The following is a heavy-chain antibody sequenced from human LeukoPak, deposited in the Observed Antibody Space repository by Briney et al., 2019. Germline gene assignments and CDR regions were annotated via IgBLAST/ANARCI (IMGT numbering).Heavy chain of an antibody. CDR3: AKHLVRGVIHDGFNI. CDR2: TSYDGSNK. J-gene: IGHJ3*02. Sequence: PGGSLRLSCAASGFTFSSYGTHWVRQAPGKGLEWVAVTSYDGSNKYYADSVKGRFTISRDNSKNTLYLQMNSLRTEDTAVYYCAKHLVRGVIHDGFNIWGQGTRVTVSS. CDR1: GFTFSSYG. V-gene: IGHV3-30*18. D-gene: IGHD3-10*01.